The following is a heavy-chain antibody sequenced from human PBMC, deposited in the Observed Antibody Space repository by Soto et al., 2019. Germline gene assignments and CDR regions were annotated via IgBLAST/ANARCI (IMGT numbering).Heavy chain of an antibody. CDR3: VRFGGAAAGPGDY. D-gene: IGHD6-13*01. CDR2: ISMSGTTI. CDR1: EFTFSSYE. J-gene: IGHJ4*02. Sequence: PGGSLRLSCVASEFTFSSYEMNWVRQAPGKGLEWVSYISMSGTTIYYTDSVKGRFTISRDNAKKSLYLQMNSLRAEDTAVYYCVRFGGAAAGPGDYWGQGTLVTVSS. V-gene: IGHV3-48*03.